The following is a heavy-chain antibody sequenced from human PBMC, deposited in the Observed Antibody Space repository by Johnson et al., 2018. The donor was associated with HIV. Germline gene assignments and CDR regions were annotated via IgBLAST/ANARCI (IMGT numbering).Heavy chain of an antibody. V-gene: IGHV3-30*18. CDR1: GFTFTNYA. Sequence: QVQLVESGGGVVQPGRSLRLSCAASGFTFTNYAMHWVGQAPGKGLEWVAVISYDGTNKYYADSVKGRFTISRDNSKNTLYLQMNSLRAEDTAVYYCAKGAYAFDIWGQGTMVTVSS. CDR2: ISYDGTNK. CDR3: AKGAYAFDI. J-gene: IGHJ3*02.